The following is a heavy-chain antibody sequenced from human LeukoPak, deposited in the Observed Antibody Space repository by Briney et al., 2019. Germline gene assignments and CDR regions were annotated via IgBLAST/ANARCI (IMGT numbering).Heavy chain of an antibody. CDR2: IRSKANSYAT. D-gene: IGHD5-12*01. CDR3: GYSGWTAIDY. Sequence: GGSLKLSCAASGFTFSGSAMHWVRQASGKGLEWVGRIRSKANSYATAYAASVKGRFTISRDDSKNTAYLQMNSLKTEDTAVYYCGYSGWTAIDYWGQGTLVAVSS. CDR1: GFTFSGSA. J-gene: IGHJ4*02. V-gene: IGHV3-73*01.